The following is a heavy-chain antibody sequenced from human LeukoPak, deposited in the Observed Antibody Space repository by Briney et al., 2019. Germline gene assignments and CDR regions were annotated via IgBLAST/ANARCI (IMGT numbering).Heavy chain of an antibody. CDR1: GFTFTTYE. CDR2: ISGSGSII. CDR3: ARDDVLSLGISFDL. J-gene: IGHJ2*01. Sequence: GGALTLSCAASGFTFTTYEMNWVRQAPGKGLEWVSYISGSGSIIYYADSVEGRFTISRDNAKHSLYLQMNSLRAEDTAVYYCARDDVLSLGISFDLWGRGTLVTVSS. V-gene: IGHV3-48*03. D-gene: IGHD3-10*02.